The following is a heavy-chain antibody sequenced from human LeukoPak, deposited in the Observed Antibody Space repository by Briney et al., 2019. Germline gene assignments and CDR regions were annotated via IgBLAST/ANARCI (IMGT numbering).Heavy chain of an antibody. D-gene: IGHD2-8*02. J-gene: IGHJ4*02. CDR1: GGSFSGYY. V-gene: IGHV4-34*01. CDR3: ARGQYCRARAGLYY. Sequence: PSETLSLTCAVYGGSFSGYYWSWIRQPPGKGLEWIGEINHSGSTNYNPSLKSRVTISVDTSKNQFSLKLSSVTAADTAVYYCARGQYCRARAGLYYWGQGTLVTVSS. CDR2: INHSGST.